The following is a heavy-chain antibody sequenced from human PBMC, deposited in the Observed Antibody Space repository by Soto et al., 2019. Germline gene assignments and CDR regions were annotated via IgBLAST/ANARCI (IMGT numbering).Heavy chain of an antibody. V-gene: IGHV3-23*01. CDR1: GFTFSSYG. D-gene: IGHD3-3*01. Sequence: EVQLLESGGGLVQPGGSLRLSCASSGFTFSSYGMTWVLRPPGKGLEWVSAISGSGAATYYADSVQGRFTISRDNSNNTLYLQMNSLRDEDTAVYYCAKVLYGVVTYFDSWGQGTLVTVSS. J-gene: IGHJ4*02. CDR3: AKVLYGVVTYFDS. CDR2: ISGSGAAT.